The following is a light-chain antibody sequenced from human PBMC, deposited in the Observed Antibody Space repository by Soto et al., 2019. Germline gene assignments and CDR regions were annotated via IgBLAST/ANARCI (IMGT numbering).Light chain of an antibody. J-gene: IGLJ1*01. CDR1: SSDVGGYNY. CDR3: CSYAGSYTLYV. CDR2: DVS. Sequence: VLTQPRSVSGSPGQSVTISCTVTSSDVGGYNYVSWYQQHPGKAPKLMIYDVSKRPSGVPDRFSGSKSGNTASLTISGLQAEDEADYYCCSYAGSYTLYVFGTGTKVTVL. V-gene: IGLV2-11*01.